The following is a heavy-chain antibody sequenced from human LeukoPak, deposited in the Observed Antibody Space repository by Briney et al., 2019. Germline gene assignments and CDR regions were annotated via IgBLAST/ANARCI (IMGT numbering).Heavy chain of an antibody. CDR2: IYTSGST. CDR3: ARGIVVVPAAVDNWFDP. CDR1: GGSISSYY. V-gene: IGHV4-4*07. Sequence: SETLSLTCTVSGGSISSYYWSWIRQPAGKGLEWIVRIYTSGSTNYNPSLKSRVTMSVDTSKNQFSLKLSSVTAADTAVYYCARGIVVVPAAVDNWFDPWGQGTLVTVSS. J-gene: IGHJ5*02. D-gene: IGHD2-2*01.